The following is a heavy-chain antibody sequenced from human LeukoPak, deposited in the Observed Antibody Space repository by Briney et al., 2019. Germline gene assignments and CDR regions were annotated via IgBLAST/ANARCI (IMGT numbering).Heavy chain of an antibody. D-gene: IGHD1-26*01. CDR2: INTNTGNP. Sequence: GASVKVSCKASGYTFNRYGMNWVRQAPGQGLEWMGWINTNTGNPTYAQGFTGRFVFSLDTSVSTAYLQINSLKAEDTAVYYCARDSLSGSYVHYDNWGQGTLVTVSS. CDR3: ARDSLSGSYVHYDN. J-gene: IGHJ4*02. V-gene: IGHV7-4-1*02. CDR1: GYTFNRYG.